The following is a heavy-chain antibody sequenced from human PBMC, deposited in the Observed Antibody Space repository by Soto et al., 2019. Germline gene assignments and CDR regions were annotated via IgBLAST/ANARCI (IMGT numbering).Heavy chain of an antibody. CDR3: AKDSIMINGIDPWANAFDI. CDR2: ISGSGGNT. V-gene: IGHV3-23*01. Sequence: EVQLLESGGGLVQPGGSLRLSCAASGFTFSSYAMSWVRQAPGKGLEWVSAISGSGGNTYYADSVKGRFTISRDNSKNTLYLQMNSLRAEDTAVYYCAKDSIMINGIDPWANAFDIWGQGTMVTVSS. CDR1: GFTFSSYA. J-gene: IGHJ3*02. D-gene: IGHD3-16*01.